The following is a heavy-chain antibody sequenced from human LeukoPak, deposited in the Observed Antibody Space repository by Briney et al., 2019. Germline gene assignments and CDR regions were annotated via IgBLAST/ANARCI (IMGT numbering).Heavy chain of an antibody. Sequence: PSETLSLTCAVSGGSISSGGYSWSWIRQPPGKGLEWIGYIYHSGSTYYNPSLKSRVTISVDRSKNQFSPKLSSVTAADTVVYYCARTHDSSGYLFDYWGQGTLVTVSS. D-gene: IGHD3-22*01. CDR1: GGSISSGGYS. V-gene: IGHV4-30-2*01. CDR3: ARTHDSSGYLFDY. CDR2: IYHSGST. J-gene: IGHJ4*02.